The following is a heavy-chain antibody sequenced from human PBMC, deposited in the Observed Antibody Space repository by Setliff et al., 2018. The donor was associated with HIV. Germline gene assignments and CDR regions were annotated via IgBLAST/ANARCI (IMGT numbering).Heavy chain of an antibody. D-gene: IGHD3-22*01. CDR2: ISSSSSYI. CDR1: GFTFSSYS. V-gene: IGHV3-21*03. J-gene: IGHJ4*02. Sequence: GGSLRLSCAASGFTFSSYSTNWVRQAPGKGLEWVSSISSSSSYIYYADSVKGRFVISREKSKSTLYLQMNSLRAEDTAVYYCTRVGLDYYDSSGYYVLDYWGQGTLVTVSS. CDR3: TRVGLDYYDSSGYYVLDY.